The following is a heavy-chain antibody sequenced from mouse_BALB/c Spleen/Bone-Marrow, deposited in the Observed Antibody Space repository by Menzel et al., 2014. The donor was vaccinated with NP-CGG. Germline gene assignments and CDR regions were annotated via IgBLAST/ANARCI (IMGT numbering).Heavy chain of an antibody. J-gene: IGHJ4*01. V-gene: IGHV5-12-1*01. Sequence: EVKLVESGGGLVKPGGSLKLSCAASGFAFSSYDMSWVRQTPEKRLEWVAYISSGGGSTYYPDTVKGRFTIPRDNAKNTLYLQMSSLKSEDTAMYYCARPLYYYGSSRFYAMDYWGQGTSVTVSS. CDR3: ARPLYYYGSSRFYAMDY. CDR2: ISSGGGST. CDR1: GFAFSSYD. D-gene: IGHD1-1*01.